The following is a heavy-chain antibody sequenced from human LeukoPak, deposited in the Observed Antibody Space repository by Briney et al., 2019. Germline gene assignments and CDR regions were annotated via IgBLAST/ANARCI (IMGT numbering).Heavy chain of an antibody. CDR3: ARRLTAAGFDAFDI. Sequence: GESLKISCKGSGYSFTTYWIAWVRQMPGKGLEYMGIIYPGDSDTRYSPSFQGQVTISADKSISTAYLQWSSLKASDTAMYYCARRLTAAGFDAFDIWGQGTMVTVSS. J-gene: IGHJ3*02. CDR1: GYSFTTYW. CDR2: IYPGDSDT. D-gene: IGHD6-13*01. V-gene: IGHV5-51*01.